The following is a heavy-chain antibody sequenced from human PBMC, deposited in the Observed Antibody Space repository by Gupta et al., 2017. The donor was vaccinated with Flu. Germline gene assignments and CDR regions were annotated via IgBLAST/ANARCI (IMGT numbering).Heavy chain of an antibody. CDR3: ARGSHDSKYRCFET. D-gene: IGHD4-4*01. J-gene: IGHJ5*02. CDR2: IKQDGSDQ. Sequence: PGKGLDWVATIKQDGSDQDYVDSVKGRFTISRDSAKNSLFLQMNGLRVEDTAIYYCARGSHDSKYRCFETWGQGTRVTVSS. V-gene: IGHV3-7*01.